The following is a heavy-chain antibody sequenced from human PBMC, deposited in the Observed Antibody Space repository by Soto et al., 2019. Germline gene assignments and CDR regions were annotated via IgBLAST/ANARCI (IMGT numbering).Heavy chain of an antibody. J-gene: IGHJ4*02. V-gene: IGHV3-7*01. CDR1: AFTFSSYW. D-gene: IGHD1-26*01. Sequence: EVRLVESGGGLVQPGGSLRLSCAASAFTFSSYWMAWVRQAPGKGLEWLANINPDGGGTYYVDSVRGRFSISSDNAKNSLYLQMNSLATEDRAGYHCVRNAGSGGCFDYWGQGTLVTVSS. CDR3: VRNAGSGGCFDY. CDR2: INPDGGGT.